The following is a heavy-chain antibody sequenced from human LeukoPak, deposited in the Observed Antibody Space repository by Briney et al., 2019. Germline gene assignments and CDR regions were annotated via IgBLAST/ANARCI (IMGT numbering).Heavy chain of an antibody. CDR3: AKYMVASAYYFDS. CDR1: GFTFSSYS. CDR2: ISSSSSYI. D-gene: IGHD2-15*01. Sequence: GGSLRLSCAASGFTFSSYSMNWVRQAPGKGLEWVSSISSSSSYIYYADSVKGRFTISRDNSKNTLYLQMNSLRAEDTALYYCAKYMVASAYYFDSWGQGTPVTVFS. J-gene: IGHJ4*02. V-gene: IGHV3-21*04.